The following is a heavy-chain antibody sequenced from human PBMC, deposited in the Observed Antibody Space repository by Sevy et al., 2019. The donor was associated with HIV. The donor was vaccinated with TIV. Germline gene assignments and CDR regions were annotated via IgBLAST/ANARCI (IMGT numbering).Heavy chain of an antibody. CDR2: INPNSGGT. J-gene: IGHJ3*02. CDR3: ARERRGENSSSREAFDI. CDR1: GYTFTGHY. D-gene: IGHD6-6*01. Sequence: ASVKVSCKASGYTFTGHYMHWVRQAPGQGLEWMGRINPNSGGTNNAQKIQGRVTMTRETSISTAYKELSRLRTDDTAVDYSARERRGENSSSREAFDIWGQGTMVTVSS. V-gene: IGHV1-2*06.